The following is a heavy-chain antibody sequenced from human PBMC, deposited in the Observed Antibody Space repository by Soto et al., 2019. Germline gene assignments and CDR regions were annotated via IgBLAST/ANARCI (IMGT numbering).Heavy chain of an antibody. CDR1: GDSISSSNW. Sequence: SETLSLTCAFSGDSISSSNWWGWIRQPPGKGLEWIGYIYYSGTTYYNPSLKSRVTMSVDTSKNQFSLKLTSVTAVDTAVYYCARREIQGPIDYWGQGTLVTVSS. D-gene: IGHD1-26*01. CDR2: IYYSGTT. CDR3: ARREIQGPIDY. V-gene: IGHV4-28*01. J-gene: IGHJ4*02.